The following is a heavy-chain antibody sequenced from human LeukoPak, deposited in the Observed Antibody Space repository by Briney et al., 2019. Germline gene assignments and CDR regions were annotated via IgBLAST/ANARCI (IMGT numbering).Heavy chain of an antibody. CDR2: ISGSGGST. V-gene: IGHV3-23*01. D-gene: IGHD3-10*02. J-gene: IGHJ4*02. CDR3: ASRQGLGWHYVN. CDR1: GFTFSSYA. Sequence: GGSLRLSCAASGFTFSSYAMSWVRQAPGKGLEWVSAISGSGGSTYYADSVKGRFTISRDNSKNTLYLQMNSLRAEDTAIYYCASRQGLGWHYVNWGQGTLVTVSS.